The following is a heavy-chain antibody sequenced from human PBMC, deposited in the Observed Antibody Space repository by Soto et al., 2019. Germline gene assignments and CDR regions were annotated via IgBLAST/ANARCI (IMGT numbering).Heavy chain of an antibody. CDR1: GFTFSSYS. J-gene: IGHJ3*02. D-gene: IGHD3-22*01. CDR3: AKIDSSGYYRALDI. CDR2: ISSSSSTI. V-gene: IGHV3-48*02. Sequence: PGGSLRLSCAASGFTFSSYSMNWVRQAPGKGLEWVSYISSSSSTIYYADSVKGRFTISRDNAKNSLYLQMNSLRDEDTAVYYCAKIDSSGYYRALDIWGQGTMVTVSS.